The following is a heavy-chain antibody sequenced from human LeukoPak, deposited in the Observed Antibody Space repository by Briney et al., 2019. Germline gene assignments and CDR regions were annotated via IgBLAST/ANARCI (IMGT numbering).Heavy chain of an antibody. Sequence: PGRSLRLSRAASGYPLDDYGLRWVRQPSGKGPVYVSGINWNGGSTGYADSVKGRFTISIDNAKHSLYLQMNSLRAEDTALYYCARAGDYGENVYWGQGTLVTVSS. CDR3: ARAGDYGENVY. J-gene: IGHJ4*02. V-gene: IGHV3-20*04. D-gene: IGHD4-17*01. CDR1: GYPLDDYG. CDR2: INWNGGST.